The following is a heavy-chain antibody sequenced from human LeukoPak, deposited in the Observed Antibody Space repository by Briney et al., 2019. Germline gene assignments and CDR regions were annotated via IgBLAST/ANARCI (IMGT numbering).Heavy chain of an antibody. J-gene: IGHJ4*02. D-gene: IGHD3-10*01. V-gene: IGHV3-64D*06. CDR3: VKRSAYMVRGVIGGGEFDY. CDR1: GFTFSSYA. CDR2: ISSNGGST. Sequence: GGSLRLSCSASGFTFSSYAMHWVRQAPGKGLEYVSAISSNGGSTYYADSVKGRFTISRDNSKNTLYLQMSSLRAEGTAVYYCVKRSAYMVRGVIGGGEFDYWGQGTLVTVSS.